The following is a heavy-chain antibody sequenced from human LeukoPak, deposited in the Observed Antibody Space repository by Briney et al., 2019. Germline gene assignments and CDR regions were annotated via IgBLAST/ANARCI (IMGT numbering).Heavy chain of an antibody. J-gene: IGHJ4*02. CDR1: GFTFRSYS. V-gene: IGHV3-48*04. CDR2: ISSSGSTI. CDR3: ARDALNFDY. Sequence: SGVSLRLSCAASGFTFRSYSMNWVRQAPGKGLEWVSYISSSGSTIYYADSVKGRFTISRDNAKNSLYLQMNSLRAEDTAVYYCARDALNFDYWGQGTLVTVSS. D-gene: IGHD6-25*01.